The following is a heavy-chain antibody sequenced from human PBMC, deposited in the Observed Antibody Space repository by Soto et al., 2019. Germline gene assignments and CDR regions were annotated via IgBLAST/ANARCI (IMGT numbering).Heavy chain of an antibody. D-gene: IGHD6-19*01. J-gene: IGHJ6*02. CDR2: IYPGDSDT. Sequence: PGESLKISCKGSGYSFTSYWIGWVRQMPGKGLEWMGIIYPGDSDTRYSPSFQGQVTISADKSISTAYLQWSSLKASDTAMYYCARQTIAVVNYYYYGMDVWGQGATVTVSS. CDR1: GYSFTSYW. CDR3: ARQTIAVVNYYYYGMDV. V-gene: IGHV5-51*01.